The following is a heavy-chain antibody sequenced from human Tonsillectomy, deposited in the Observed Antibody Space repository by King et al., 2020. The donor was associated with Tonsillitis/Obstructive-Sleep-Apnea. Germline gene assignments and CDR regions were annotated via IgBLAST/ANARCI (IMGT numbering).Heavy chain of an antibody. CDR2: ISSSGSYT. Sequence: VQLVESGGGLVKPGGSLRLSCAASCFTFTDYYMIWIRQAPGKGLEWVSYISSSGSYTNYADPVKGRFTISRDNAKKSLYLQMNSLRAEDTAVYYCARVGTIFRVGWFDPWGQGTLVTVSS. D-gene: IGHD3-3*01. CDR1: CFTFTDYY. CDR3: ARVGTIFRVGWFDP. V-gene: IGHV3-11*05. J-gene: IGHJ5*02.